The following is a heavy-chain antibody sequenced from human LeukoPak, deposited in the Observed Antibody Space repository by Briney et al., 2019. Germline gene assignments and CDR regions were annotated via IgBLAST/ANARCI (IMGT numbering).Heavy chain of an antibody. Sequence: ASVKVSCKASGGTFSSYAISWVRQAPGQGLEWMGRIIPILGIANYAQKFQGRATITADKSTSTAYMELSSLRSEDTAVYYCARESGSGSYWSDYWGQGTLVTVSS. CDR1: GGTFSSYA. CDR3: ARESGSGSYWSDY. V-gene: IGHV1-69*04. J-gene: IGHJ4*02. D-gene: IGHD3-10*01. CDR2: IIPILGIA.